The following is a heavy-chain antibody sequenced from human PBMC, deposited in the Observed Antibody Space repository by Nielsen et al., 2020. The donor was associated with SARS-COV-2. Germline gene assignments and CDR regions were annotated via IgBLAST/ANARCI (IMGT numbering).Heavy chain of an antibody. CDR2: IYYSGST. Sequence: GSLRLSCTVSGGSISTFYWSWIRQPPGKGLEWIGHIYYSGSTNYNPSLKSRVTISVDTSKSQFSLKLRSVTAADTAVYFCARDGYSFGYGVDYWGQGTLVTISS. J-gene: IGHJ4*02. CDR3: ARDGYSFGYGVDY. D-gene: IGHD5-18*01. CDR1: GGSISTFY. V-gene: IGHV4-59*01.